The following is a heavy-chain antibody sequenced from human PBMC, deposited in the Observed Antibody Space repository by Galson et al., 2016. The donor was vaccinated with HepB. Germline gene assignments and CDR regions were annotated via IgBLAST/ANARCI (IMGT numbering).Heavy chain of an antibody. CDR3: ARGGAESPATKSYFDY. J-gene: IGHJ4*02. D-gene: IGHD3-16*01. CDR2: IYSDGSA. V-gene: IGHV3-53*01. CDR1: GFFVTSNF. Sequence: SLRLSCAASGFFVTSNFMTWVRQAPGKGLEYVSVIYSDGSAFYADSVKGRFTISRDNSKNTLYLQMNTLRVEDTAIYYCARGGAESPATKSYFDYWGQGTLVTVSS.